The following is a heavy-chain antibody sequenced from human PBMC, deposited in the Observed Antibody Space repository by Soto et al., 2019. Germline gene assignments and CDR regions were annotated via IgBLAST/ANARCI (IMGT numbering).Heavy chain of an antibody. V-gene: IGHV1-46*03. CDR2: INPFDDST. D-gene: IGHD4-4*01. CDR1: GYTFTSTY. J-gene: IGHJ6*03. Sequence: QVNRVKSGPGVKKPGASVKVSCKASGYTFTSTYINWLRQAPGKGLEWMGEINPFDDSTIYAQRFQGRVTMTSDTSTSTVFMEVSSLRSEDTAVYHCAREEMPTVNNYYYYMDVWGKGTTVTVSS. CDR3: AREEMPTVNNYYYYMDV.